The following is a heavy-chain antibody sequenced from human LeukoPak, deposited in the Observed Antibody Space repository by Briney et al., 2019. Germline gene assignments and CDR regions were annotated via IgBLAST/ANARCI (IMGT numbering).Heavy chain of an antibody. Sequence: GGSLRLSCAASGFTFSSYWMSWVRQAPGKGLEWVANIKQEGSEKYYVDSRKDRFTISRDNAKNSLYVKMNSLRAEDSAVYYCARDNYCDCSGYGLFDFWGKGNVVTVSS. CDR1: GFTFSSYW. D-gene: IGHD3-22*01. J-gene: IGHJ4*02. CDR2: IKQEGSEK. CDR3: ARDNYCDCSGYGLFDF. V-gene: IGHV3-7*01.